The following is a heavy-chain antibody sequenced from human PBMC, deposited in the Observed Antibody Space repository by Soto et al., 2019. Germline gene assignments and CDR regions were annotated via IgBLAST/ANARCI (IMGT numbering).Heavy chain of an antibody. D-gene: IGHD3-10*01. Sequence: QVQLVQSGAEVKKPGASVKVSCRASGYTFTSYGISWVRQAPGQGLEWMGWISAYNGNTNYAQKLQGRVTMTTDTSTSTAYMELRSLRSDDTAVYYCARVASYYKDAFPYYFDYWGQGTLVTVSS. V-gene: IGHV1-18*01. CDR1: GYTFTSYG. J-gene: IGHJ4*02. CDR3: ARVASYYKDAFPYYFDY. CDR2: ISAYNGNT.